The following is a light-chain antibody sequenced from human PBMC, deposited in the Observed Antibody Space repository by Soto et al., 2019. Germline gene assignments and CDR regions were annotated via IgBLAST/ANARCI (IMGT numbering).Light chain of an antibody. CDR3: QQYCSYPRT. CDR1: QGISSY. CDR2: ASS. Sequence: AIRMTQSPSSLSASTGDRVTITCRARQGISSYLAWYQEKPGKAPKLLIYASSTLQRGVPSRFSGSGSGTDFTLTISCLQPEDFATYYCQQYCSYPRTFGQGTKLEIK. J-gene: IGKJ1*01. V-gene: IGKV1-8*01.